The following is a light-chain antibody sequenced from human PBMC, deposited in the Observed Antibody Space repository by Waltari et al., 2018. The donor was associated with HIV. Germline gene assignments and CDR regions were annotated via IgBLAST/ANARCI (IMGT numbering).Light chain of an antibody. Sequence: QSALTQPASVSGNLGQSVTITCTGTNIDVGNYNLVSWYQQFPGKAPKLIIYDVSKRPSGVSSRFSGSKSGYWASLPISGLLTEDESYYYCLTYVSDSGTWKFGGGTYLTV. CDR1: NIDVGNYNL. V-gene: IGLV2-23*02. CDR2: DVS. CDR3: LTYVSDSGTWK. J-gene: IGLJ3*02.